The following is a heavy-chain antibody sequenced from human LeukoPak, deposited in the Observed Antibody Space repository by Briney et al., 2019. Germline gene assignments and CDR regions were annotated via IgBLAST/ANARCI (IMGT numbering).Heavy chain of an antibody. V-gene: IGHV3-23*01. CDR3: AKEPEPIAAAGPFDY. Sequence: GGSLRLSCAASGFTFSAYGMTWVRQAPGKGLEWVAIIRGNGGDTFYADSVKGRFTISRDNSKNTLYLQMNSLRAEDTAVYYCAKEPEPIAAAGPFDYWGQGTLVTVSS. J-gene: IGHJ4*02. CDR2: IRGNGGDT. D-gene: IGHD6-13*01. CDR1: GFTFSAYG.